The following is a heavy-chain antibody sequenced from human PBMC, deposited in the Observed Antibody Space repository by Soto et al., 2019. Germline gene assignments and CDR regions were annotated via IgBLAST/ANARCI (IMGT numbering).Heavy chain of an antibody. CDR1: NAETGSEGYS. CDR2: IYHSGST. J-gene: IGHJ3*02. V-gene: IGHV4-30-2*01. D-gene: IGHD2-15*01. CDR3: ATDI. Sequence: WAGSNAETGSEGYSRSCIRQQQGKGLEWIGYIYHSGSTYYNPSLKSRVTISVDRSKNQFSLKLSSVTAAVLFKDSAATDI.